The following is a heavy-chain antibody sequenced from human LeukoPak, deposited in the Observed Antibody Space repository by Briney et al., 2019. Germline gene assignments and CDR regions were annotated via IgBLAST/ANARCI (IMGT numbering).Heavy chain of an antibody. CDR1: GYTFTNYA. CDR2: INAGNGDT. J-gene: IGHJ3*02. Sequence: ASVKVSCKGSGYTFTNYAMHWVRQAPGQSLEWMGWINAGNGDTKYSQKSQGRVTITRDTSATTTYMKLSSLRSTDTAVYYCARERGWGGLLRDALDIWGQGTMVAVSS. CDR3: ARERGWGGLLRDALDI. D-gene: IGHD2-21*02. V-gene: IGHV1-3*01.